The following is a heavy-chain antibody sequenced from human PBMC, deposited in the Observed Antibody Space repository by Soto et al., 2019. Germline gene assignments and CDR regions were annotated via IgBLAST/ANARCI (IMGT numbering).Heavy chain of an antibody. CDR3: APSTVTTPGGLSLDS. Sequence: QVQLVESGGGVVQPGRSLRLSCAASGFTFSNYAINWVRQAPGKGLEWVSVISYDVSNKYYADSVKGRFTISRDNSKNALYLQMNSLRPEDTAVYYCAPSTVTTPGGLSLDSWGQGTLVTVSS. D-gene: IGHD4-17*01. CDR2: ISYDVSNK. V-gene: IGHV3-30-3*01. J-gene: IGHJ4*02. CDR1: GFTFSNYA.